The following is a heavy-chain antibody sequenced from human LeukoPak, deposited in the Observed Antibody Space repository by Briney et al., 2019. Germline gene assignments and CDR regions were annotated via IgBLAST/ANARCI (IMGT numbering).Heavy chain of an antibody. Sequence: PGRSLRLSCAASGFTFSSYWIHWVRQAPGKGLVWVSRINGDGSSTNYADSVKGRFTISRDNAKNTLYLQMNSLRAEDTAVYYCARLRDSSSPRYYYYGLDVWGQGTTVTVSS. CDR1: GFTFSSYW. V-gene: IGHV3-74*01. J-gene: IGHJ6*02. D-gene: IGHD6-13*01. CDR3: ARLRDSSSPRYYYYGLDV. CDR2: INGDGSST.